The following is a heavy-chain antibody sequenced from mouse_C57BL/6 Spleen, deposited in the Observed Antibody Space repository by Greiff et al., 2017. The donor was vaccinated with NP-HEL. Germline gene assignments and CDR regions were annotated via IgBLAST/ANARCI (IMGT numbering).Heavy chain of an antibody. CDR3: ARGPYYYGSSYEGPYAMDD. CDR2: ILPGSGST. CDR1: GYTFTGYW. D-gene: IGHD1-1*01. V-gene: IGHV1-9*01. Sequence: QVQLQQSGAELMKPGASVKLSCKATGYTFTGYWIEWVKQRPGHGLEWIGEILPGSGSTNYNEKFKGKATFTADTSSNTAYMQLSSLTTEDSAIYYCARGPYYYGSSYEGPYAMDDGGQGTSGTVSS. J-gene: IGHJ4*01.